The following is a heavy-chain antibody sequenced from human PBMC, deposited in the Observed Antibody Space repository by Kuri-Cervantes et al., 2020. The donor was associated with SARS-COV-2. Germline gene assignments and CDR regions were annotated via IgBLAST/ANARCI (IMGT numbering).Heavy chain of an antibody. CDR1: GFTFSSYA. D-gene: IGHD6-13*01. CDR2: ISGSGGST. J-gene: IGHJ4*02. Sequence: LSLTCAASGFTFSSYAMSWVRQAPGKGLEWVSAISGSGGSTYYADSVKGRFTIPRDNSKNTLYLQMNSLRAEDTAVYYCAKGEGSRWSYWGQGTLVTVSS. V-gene: IGHV3-23*01. CDR3: AKGEGSRWSY.